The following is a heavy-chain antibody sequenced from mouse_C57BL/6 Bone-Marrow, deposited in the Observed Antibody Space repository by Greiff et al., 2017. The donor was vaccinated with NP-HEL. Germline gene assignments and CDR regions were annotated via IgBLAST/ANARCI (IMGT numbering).Heavy chain of an antibody. Sequence: EVQLQQSGPELVKPGDSVKISCKASGYSFTGYFMNWVMQSHGKSLEWIGRINPYNGDTFYNQKFKGKATLTVDKSSSTAHMELRSLTSEDSAVYYCARRKITTVVGGYYYAMDYWGQGTSVTVSS. CDR2: INPYNGDT. V-gene: IGHV1-20*01. CDR1: GYSFTGYF. CDR3: ARRKITTVVGGYYYAMDY. J-gene: IGHJ4*01. D-gene: IGHD1-1*01.